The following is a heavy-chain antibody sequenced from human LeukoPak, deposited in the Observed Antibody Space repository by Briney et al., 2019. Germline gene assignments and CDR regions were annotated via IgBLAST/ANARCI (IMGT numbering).Heavy chain of an antibody. Sequence: GGSLRLSCAASGFTFSSYAMSWVRQAPGKGLEWVSAISGSGGSTYYADSVKGRFTISRDNSKSTLYLQMNSLRAEDTAVYYCAKGMTTVTFYYYYYMDVWGKGTTVTVSS. V-gene: IGHV3-23*01. CDR1: GFTFSSYA. D-gene: IGHD4-17*01. CDR3: AKGMTTVTFYYYYYMDV. J-gene: IGHJ6*03. CDR2: ISGSGGST.